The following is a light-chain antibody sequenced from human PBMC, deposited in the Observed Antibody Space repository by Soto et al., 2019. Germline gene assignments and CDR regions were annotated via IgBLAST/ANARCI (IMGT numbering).Light chain of an antibody. CDR2: DNN. CDR3: GTWDSSLSSWV. V-gene: IGLV1-51*01. Sequence: QSVLTQPPSVSAAPGQKVTISCSGSSSNIGNNYVSWYQQLPGTAPKVFIYDNNKRPSGIPDRFSGSKSGTSATLGITGLQTGDEADYYCGTWDSSLSSWVFGGGTKVTVL. J-gene: IGLJ3*02. CDR1: SSNIGNNY.